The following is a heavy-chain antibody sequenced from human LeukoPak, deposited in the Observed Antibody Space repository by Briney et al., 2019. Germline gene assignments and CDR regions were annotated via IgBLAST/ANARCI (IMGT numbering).Heavy chain of an antibody. D-gene: IGHD5-18*01. J-gene: IGHJ4*02. CDR1: GYRFSSYW. Sequence: GESLKISCKGSGYRFSSYWIGWVGQMPGKGMEWMGIIYPGDSDTRYSPSFQGQVTISADKSISTAYLQWSSLKASDTAMYYCARWGTAMANFDYWGQGTLVTVSS. V-gene: IGHV5-51*01. CDR3: ARWGTAMANFDY. CDR2: IYPGDSDT.